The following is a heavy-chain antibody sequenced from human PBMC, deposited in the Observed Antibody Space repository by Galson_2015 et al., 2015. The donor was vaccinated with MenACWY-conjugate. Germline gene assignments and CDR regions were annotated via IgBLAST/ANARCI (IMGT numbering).Heavy chain of an antibody. J-gene: IGHJ4*02. CDR1: GFTFSSYS. Sequence: SLRLSCAASGFTFSSYSMNWVRQAPGKGLEWVSSISSSSSYIYYADSVKGRFTISRDNAKNSLYLQMNSLRAEDTAVYYRARDRYTMVPTALIDYWGQGTLVTVSS. CDR2: ISSSSSYI. D-gene: IGHD3-10*01. V-gene: IGHV3-21*01. CDR3: ARDRYTMVPTALIDY.